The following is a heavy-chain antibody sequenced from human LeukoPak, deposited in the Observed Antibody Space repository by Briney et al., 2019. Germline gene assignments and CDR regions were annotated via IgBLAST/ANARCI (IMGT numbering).Heavy chain of an antibody. J-gene: IGHJ4*02. CDR3: ASTVDTAMVTVFDY. Sequence: SGTLSLTCAVSGGSISSSNWWSWIRQPPGKGLEWIGYIYYSGSTYYNPSLKSRVTISVDTSKNQFSLKLSSVTAADTAVYYCASTVDTAMVTVFDYWGQGTLVTVSS. CDR1: GGSISSSNW. CDR2: IYYSGST. V-gene: IGHV4-4*02. D-gene: IGHD5-18*01.